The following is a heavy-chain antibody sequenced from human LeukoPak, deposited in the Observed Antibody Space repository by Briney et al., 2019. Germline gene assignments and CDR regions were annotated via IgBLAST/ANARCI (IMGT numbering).Heavy chain of an antibody. CDR2: MYLSGTT. J-gene: IGHJ4*02. CDR1: GDSINSLDL. CDR3: AGLVGRYSSGLYYYYFDY. D-gene: IGHD3-22*01. V-gene: IGHV4-4*02. Sequence: SGTLSLTCTVSGDSINSLDLWSWVRQPPGKGLEWIGEMYLSGTTHSNPSVKSRVTISIDKSKNQFFLNLGSVTAADTAVYYCAGLVGRYSSGLYYYYFDYWGQGTLVTVSS.